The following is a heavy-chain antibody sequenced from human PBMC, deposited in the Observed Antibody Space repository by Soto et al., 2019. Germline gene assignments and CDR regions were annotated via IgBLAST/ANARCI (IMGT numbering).Heavy chain of an antibody. D-gene: IGHD1-1*01. Sequence: EVQLLESGGGVVQPGGSLRLSCAASGFTFSTFAMTWVRQAPGKGLEWVSSISASGTHTYHADSGSGRFTISRDDSINTLYLQLTILRCGDTAVYYCAKGLRPWNHMDAWGRGTAVTVSS. J-gene: IGHJ6*03. V-gene: IGHV3-23*01. CDR2: ISASGTHT. CDR1: GFTFSTFA. CDR3: AKGLRPWNHMDA.